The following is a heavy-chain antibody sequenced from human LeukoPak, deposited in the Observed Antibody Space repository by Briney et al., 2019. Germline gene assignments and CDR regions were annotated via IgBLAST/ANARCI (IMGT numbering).Heavy chain of an antibody. D-gene: IGHD6-19*01. CDR3: AKWVALSGWYDYLDY. J-gene: IGHJ4*02. V-gene: IGHV3-23*01. CDR1: GLILSRQA. Sequence: AGGSVRLLCAVYGLILSRQAMRWARQAAGKGREWVSVISSSRSYTYYADSVKGRFTISRDNSKNPLYLQMNSLRAEDTAIYYCAKWVALSGWYDYLDYWGQGTLVTVSS. CDR2: ISSSRSYT.